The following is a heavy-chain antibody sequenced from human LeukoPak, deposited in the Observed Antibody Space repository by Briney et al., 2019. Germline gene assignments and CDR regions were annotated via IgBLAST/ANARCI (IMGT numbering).Heavy chain of an antibody. CDR3: ARIVLIPAAPYYYGMDV. D-gene: IGHD2-2*01. V-gene: IGHV4-59*08. J-gene: IGHJ6*02. Sequence: ASETLSLTCTVSGGSLSSHYWTWIRQPPGKGLEWIAYIYYSGSTNYNPSLKRRVTISVDTSKNQFSLKLSSVTAADTAVYYCARIVLIPAAPYYYGMDVWGQGTTVTVSS. CDR1: GGSLSSHY. CDR2: IYYSGST.